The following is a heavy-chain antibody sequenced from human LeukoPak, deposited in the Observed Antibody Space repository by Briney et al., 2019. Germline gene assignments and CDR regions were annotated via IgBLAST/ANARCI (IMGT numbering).Heavy chain of an antibody. CDR1: GDSVSSNSVT. Sequence: SQILSLTCAISGDSVSSNSVTWNWIRQSPSRGLEWLGRTYYRSTRYNDYAVSVRGRITVNPDTSKNQFSLHLNSVTPEDTAVYYCARRLTQYDCFDPWGQGILVTVSS. D-gene: IGHD2-2*01. V-gene: IGHV6-1*01. CDR3: ARRLTQYDCFDP. J-gene: IGHJ5*02. CDR2: TYYRSTRYN.